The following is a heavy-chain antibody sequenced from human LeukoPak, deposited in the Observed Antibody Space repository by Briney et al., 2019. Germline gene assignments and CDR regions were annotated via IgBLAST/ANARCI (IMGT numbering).Heavy chain of an antibody. J-gene: IGHJ5*02. CDR3: VAATGSGWFDP. Sequence: SETLSLTCAVYGGSFSGYYWSWIRQPPGKGLEWIGEINHRGSTNYNPSLTSRVTISVDTSKNQFSLKPSSVTAADTAVYYAVAATGSGWFDPWGQGTLVTVSS. V-gene: IGHV4-34*01. CDR1: GGSFSGYY. CDR2: INHRGST. D-gene: IGHD2-15*01.